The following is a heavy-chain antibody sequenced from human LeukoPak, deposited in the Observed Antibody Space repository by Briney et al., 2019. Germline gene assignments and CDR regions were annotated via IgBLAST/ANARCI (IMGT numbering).Heavy chain of an antibody. CDR1: GGSISSSSYY. Sequence: TSETLSLTWTVSGGSISSSSYYWGWIRQPPGKGLEWIGSIYYSGSTYYNPSLKSRVTISVDTSKNQFSLKLSSVTAADTAVYYCASLTMTTVDYWGQGTLVTVSS. D-gene: IGHD4-11*01. V-gene: IGHV4-39*01. CDR3: ASLTMTTVDY. J-gene: IGHJ4*02. CDR2: IYYSGST.